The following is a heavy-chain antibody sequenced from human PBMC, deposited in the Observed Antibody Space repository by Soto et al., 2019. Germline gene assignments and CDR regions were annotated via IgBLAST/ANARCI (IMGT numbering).Heavy chain of an antibody. CDR3: ARDRGYSGPVF. V-gene: IGHV1-24*01. Sequence: ASVKVSCKVSGYTFTGFSMHWVRQAPGKGLEWMGGFDPEDGETIYAQKFQGRVTMTRDTSTSTVYMELSSLRSEDTAVYYCARDRGYSGPVFWGPGALVTVSP. J-gene: IGHJ4*02. D-gene: IGHD5-12*01. CDR2: FDPEDGET. CDR1: GYTFTGFS.